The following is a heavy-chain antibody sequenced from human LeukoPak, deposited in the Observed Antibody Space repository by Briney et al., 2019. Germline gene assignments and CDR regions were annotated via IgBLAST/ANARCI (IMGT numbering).Heavy chain of an antibody. Sequence: PGGSLRLSSAASGFTFSSYAMSWVRQAPGKGLEWVSVISGSDDSTYYADSVKGRFTISRDNSKNTLFLQMNSLRAEDTALYYCAKAGHSSSWAWADYWGQGTLVTVSS. J-gene: IGHJ4*02. CDR1: GFTFSSYA. D-gene: IGHD6-13*01. V-gene: IGHV3-23*01. CDR2: ISGSDDST. CDR3: AKAGHSSSWAWADY.